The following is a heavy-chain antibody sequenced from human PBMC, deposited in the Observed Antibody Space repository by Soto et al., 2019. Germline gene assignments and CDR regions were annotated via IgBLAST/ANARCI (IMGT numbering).Heavy chain of an antibody. Sequence: ASVKVSCKASGYTFSTYGISWVRQAPGQGLEWMGWINTHNGNTNYAQNLQGRVTMTADTSTSTAYMELRSLRSDDTAVYYCARDPKIFDYWGQGTRATFSS. CDR2: INTHNGNT. V-gene: IGHV1-18*01. J-gene: IGHJ4*02. CDR1: GYTFSTYG. CDR3: ARDPKIFDY.